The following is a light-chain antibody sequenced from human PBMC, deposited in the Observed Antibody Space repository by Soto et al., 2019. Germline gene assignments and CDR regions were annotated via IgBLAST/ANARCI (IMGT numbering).Light chain of an antibody. CDR2: AVT. V-gene: IGLV2-11*02. Sequence: QSALTQPRSVSGSPGQSVTISCNGASRDVGGYNYVSWHQQHPGKAPKLIIFAVTQRPSGVPDRFSGYKSGNTASLTISGLQADDEADYDCCSYAGSNTWVFGGGTKLTVL. CDR3: CSYAGSNTWV. J-gene: IGLJ3*02. CDR1: SRDVGGYNY.